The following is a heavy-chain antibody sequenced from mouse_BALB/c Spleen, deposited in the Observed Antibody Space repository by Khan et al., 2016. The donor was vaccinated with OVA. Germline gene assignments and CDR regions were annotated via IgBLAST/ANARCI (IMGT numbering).Heavy chain of an antibody. CDR2: IYPSDDYT. J-gene: IGHJ4*01. V-gene: IGHV1-69*02. CDR3: TGKLRLYYYAMDF. CDR1: GYTFTNHW. Sequence: QVQLQQPGAELVRPGSSAKLSCKASGYTFTNHWINWVKQRPGQGLEWIGNIYPSDDYTNYNENFKDKATLTVDKSSSTAYMQLIRPTSEDSAVYYCTGKLRLYYYAMDFWGQGTSVTVSS. D-gene: IGHD2-4*01.